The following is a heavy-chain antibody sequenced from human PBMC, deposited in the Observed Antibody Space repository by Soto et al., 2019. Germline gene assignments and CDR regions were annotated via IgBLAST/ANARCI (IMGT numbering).Heavy chain of an antibody. J-gene: IGHJ4*02. V-gene: IGHV4-30-2*01. CDR2: INHSGST. CDR3: ARDKLTSFFDY. D-gene: IGHD3-10*01. Sequence: LSLTCAVSGDTISTGGYSWAWIRQPPGKPLEWIGEINHSGSTNYNPSLKSRVTISVDTSKNQFSLKLTSVTAADTAVYYSARDKLTSFFDYWGKVTLVIVSS. CDR1: GDTISTGGYS.